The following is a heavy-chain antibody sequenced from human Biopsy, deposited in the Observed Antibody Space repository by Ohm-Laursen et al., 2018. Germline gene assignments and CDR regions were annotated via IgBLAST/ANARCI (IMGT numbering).Heavy chain of an antibody. D-gene: IGHD3-3*01. CDR3: ARQVDFWSGYVDY. CDR1: GGSISDSTYH. V-gene: IGHV4-39*01. J-gene: IGHJ4*02. CDR2: IFYRGNP. Sequence: SDTLSLTCTVSGGSISDSTYHWAGSASPPGRARGGLGNIFYRGNPDYTPSLKCRDPISVDPSNTQFPLKLRSVPAADTAVYYCARQVDFWSGYVDYWGQGTLVAVSS.